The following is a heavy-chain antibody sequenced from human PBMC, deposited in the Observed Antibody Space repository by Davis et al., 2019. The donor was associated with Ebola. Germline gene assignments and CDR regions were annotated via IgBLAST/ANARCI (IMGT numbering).Heavy chain of an antibody. V-gene: IGHV3-23*01. CDR3: AKQLFWFGEETT. D-gene: IGHD3-10*01. J-gene: IGHJ5*02. Sequence: GESLKISCAASGFTLSDYSMSWVRQAPGKGLEWVSGISASGGTTYDAASVKGRFTISRDNSNSTLFLQMNSLRAEDTAVYYCAKQLFWFGEETTWGQGTLVAVSS. CDR1: GFTLSDYS. CDR2: ISASGGTT.